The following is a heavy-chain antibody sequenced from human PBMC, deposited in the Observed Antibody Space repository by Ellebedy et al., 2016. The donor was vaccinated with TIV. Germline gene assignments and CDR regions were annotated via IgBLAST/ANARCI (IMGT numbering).Heavy chain of an antibody. D-gene: IGHD3-16*02. CDR2: ISHSGST. J-gene: IGHJ4*02. CDR1: GVSISSINW. CDR3: AGDYRESRGFLDS. Sequence: MPGGSLRLSCAVSGVSISSINWWTWVRQPPGKVLEWIGEISHSGSTNYNPSLKSRVTISVDRSKNQFFLKVSSVTAADTAVYHCAGDYRESRGFLDSWGQGTLVTVSS. V-gene: IGHV4-4*02.